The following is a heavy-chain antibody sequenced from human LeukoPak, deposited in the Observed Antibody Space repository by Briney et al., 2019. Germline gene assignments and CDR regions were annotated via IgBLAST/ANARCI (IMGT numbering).Heavy chain of an antibody. CDR2: IFFTGTT. Sequence: SETLSLTCAVSGASISSNNWWSWVRQPPGKGLEWIGEIFFTGTTTYNPSLKSRVSMSLDKSKNQFSLNLTSVTSADTAIYYCARVYCSSNSCYLDYWSQGTLVTVSS. J-gene: IGHJ4*02. V-gene: IGHV4-4*02. D-gene: IGHD2-2*01. CDR1: GASISSNNW. CDR3: ARVYCSSNSCYLDY.